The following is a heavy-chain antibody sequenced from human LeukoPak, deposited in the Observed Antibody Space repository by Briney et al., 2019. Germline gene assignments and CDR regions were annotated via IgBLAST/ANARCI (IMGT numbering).Heavy chain of an antibody. CDR1: GFTFSSYW. Sequence: GGSLRLSCAASGFTFSSYWMSWVRQAPGKGLEWVANIKQDGSEKSYVDSVKGRFTISRDNAKNSLYLQMNSLRAEDTAVYYCAGPTYCTSAGCRIFDYWGQGTLVTVSS. CDR2: IKQDGSEK. D-gene: IGHD2-8*02. V-gene: IGHV3-7*05. CDR3: AGPTYCTSAGCRIFDY. J-gene: IGHJ4*02.